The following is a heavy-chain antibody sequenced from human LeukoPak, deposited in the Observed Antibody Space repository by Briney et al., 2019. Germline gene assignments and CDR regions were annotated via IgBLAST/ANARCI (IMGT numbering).Heavy chain of an antibody. V-gene: IGHV3-23*01. CDR3: AKGYGDYVLYYMDV. Sequence: GGSLRLSCAASGFTFSSYAMTWVRQAPGKGLEWVSGISGSGGSTYYADSVKGRFSISRDSSKNTLYLQMNSLRAEDTAVYYCAKGYGDYVLYYMDVWGKGTTVTVSS. CDR2: ISGSGGST. D-gene: IGHD4-17*01. J-gene: IGHJ6*03. CDR1: GFTFSSYA.